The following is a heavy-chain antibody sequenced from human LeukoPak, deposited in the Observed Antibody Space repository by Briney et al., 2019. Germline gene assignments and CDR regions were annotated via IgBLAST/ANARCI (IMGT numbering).Heavy chain of an antibody. Sequence: PSETLSLTCTVSGGSFSSSNYYWSWIRQPPGKGLEWIGYIYYSGSTNYNPSLKSRVTISVDTSKNQFSLKLSSVTAADTAVYYCAREELYYGMDVWGQGTTVTVSS. D-gene: IGHD1-26*01. V-gene: IGHV4-61*01. J-gene: IGHJ6*02. CDR2: IYYSGST. CDR1: GGSFSSSNYY. CDR3: AREELYYGMDV.